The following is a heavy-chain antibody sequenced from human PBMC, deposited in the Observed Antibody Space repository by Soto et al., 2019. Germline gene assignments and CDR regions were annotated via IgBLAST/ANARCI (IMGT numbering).Heavy chain of an antibody. V-gene: IGHV3-23*03. CDR1: GFTFSDYT. D-gene: IGHD2-8*01. CDR3: ARRTNGYFGY. J-gene: IGHJ4*02. Sequence: EVQLLESGGGLVQPGGSLTLSCAACGFTFSDYTMSWVRQAPGKVLECISVILADYNTYYTGSVRGRFTISRDNSKNTLYLEMNSLRAEDTAVYYCARRTNGYFGYWGQGALVTVSS. CDR2: ILADYNT.